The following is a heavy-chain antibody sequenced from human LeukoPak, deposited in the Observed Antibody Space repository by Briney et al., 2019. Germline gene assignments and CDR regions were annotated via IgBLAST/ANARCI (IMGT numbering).Heavy chain of an antibody. D-gene: IGHD3-3*01. Sequence: GGSLRLSCAASGFTFDDYGMSWVRQAPGKGLEWVSGINWNGGSTGYADSVKGRFTISRDNAKNSLYLQMNSLRAEDTAVYYCARTYYDFWSGYYPFASNWFDPWGQGTLVTVSS. CDR1: GFTFDDYG. CDR3: ARTYYDFWSGYYPFASNWFDP. CDR2: INWNGGST. J-gene: IGHJ5*02. V-gene: IGHV3-20*04.